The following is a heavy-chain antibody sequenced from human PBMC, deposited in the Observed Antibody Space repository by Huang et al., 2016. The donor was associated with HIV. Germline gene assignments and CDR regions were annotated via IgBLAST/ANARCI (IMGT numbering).Heavy chain of an antibody. D-gene: IGHD2-15*01. V-gene: IGHV4-39*01. CDR2: VHYSGTT. CDR1: GGSLSSIYYF. CDR3: ASENCVGGTCGFRFDS. Sequence: QVQLQQSGPGLVKPSETLYLTCSVSGGSLSSIYYFWGWIRQPPGKGLEGIGSVHYSGTTSYNPYLKSRVTISRDTSKNQFSLRLTSVTASDTAVYYCASENCVGGTCGFRFDSWGQGALVSVSS. J-gene: IGHJ5*01.